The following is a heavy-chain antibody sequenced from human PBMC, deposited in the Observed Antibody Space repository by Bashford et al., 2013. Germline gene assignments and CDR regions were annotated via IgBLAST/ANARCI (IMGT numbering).Heavy chain of an antibody. Sequence: GESLKISCKDSGYKFPTYWIAWVRQMPGKGLEWMGVISPVDSEVRYSPSFQGQVTISADKSISTAYLQWSSLKASDTAMYHCARRGDQRLGYLTTWGQGT. CDR1: GYKFPTYW. D-gene: IGHD4-17*01. CDR3: ARRGDQRLGYLTT. J-gene: IGHJ1*01. CDR2: ISPVDSEV. V-gene: IGHV5-51*03.